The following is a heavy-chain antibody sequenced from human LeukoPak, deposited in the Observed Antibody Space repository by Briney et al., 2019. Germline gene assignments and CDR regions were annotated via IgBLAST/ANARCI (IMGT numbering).Heavy chain of an antibody. D-gene: IGHD2-2*01. V-gene: IGHV1-2*06. CDR2: VNPNSGDT. CDR1: GYTFTGYH. J-gene: IGHJ4*02. Sequence: ASVKVSCKASGYTFTGYHMHWVRQAPGQGLEWVGRVNPNSGDTNYAQKFQGRVAMTRDTSIATAFMDLTRLRSDDTAVYYCARDYCSSTSCLFDYWGQGTLVTVSS. CDR3: ARDYCSSTSCLFDY.